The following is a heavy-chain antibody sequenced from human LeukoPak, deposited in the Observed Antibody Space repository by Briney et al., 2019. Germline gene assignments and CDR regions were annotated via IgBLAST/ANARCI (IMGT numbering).Heavy chain of an antibody. D-gene: IGHD3-10*01. CDR3: ARIYGSGRGCDY. Sequence: PGGSLRLSCAASGFTFSSYGMHWVRQAPGKGLEWVAVIWYDGSNKYYADSVKGRFTISRDNSKNTLYLQMNSLRAEDTAVYYCARIYGSGRGCDYWGQGTLVTVSS. CDR2: IWYDGSNK. CDR1: GFTFSSYG. J-gene: IGHJ4*02. V-gene: IGHV3-33*01.